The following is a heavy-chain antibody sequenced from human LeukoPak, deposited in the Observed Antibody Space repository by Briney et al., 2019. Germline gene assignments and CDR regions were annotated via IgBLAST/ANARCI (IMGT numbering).Heavy chain of an antibody. J-gene: IGHJ4*02. CDR1: GFTFSSYW. V-gene: IGHV3-7*01. CDR3: TRTPDGVDY. CDR2: IKEDGSEK. Sequence: GGSLRLSCAASGFTFSSYWMRWVRQAPGKGLEWVANIKEDGSEKHYVDSVKGRFTISRDNAKNSLYLQMNSLRAEDTAVYYCTRTPDGVDYWGQGTLVTVSS. D-gene: IGHD3-10*01.